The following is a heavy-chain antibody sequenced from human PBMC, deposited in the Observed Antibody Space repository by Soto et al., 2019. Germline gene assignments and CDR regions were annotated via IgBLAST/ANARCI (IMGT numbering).Heavy chain of an antibody. CDR2: ISAYNGNT. D-gene: IGHD5-12*01. J-gene: IGHJ6*02. CDR3: ARDFLSTIVDYYYYYGMDV. V-gene: IGHV1-18*04. Sequence: RASVKVSCKASGYTFTSYGISWVRQAPGQGLEWMGWISAYNGNTNYAQKLQGRVTMTTDTSTSTAYMELRSLRSDDTAVYYCARDFLSTIVDYYYYYGMDVWGQGTTVTVSS. CDR1: GYTFTSYG.